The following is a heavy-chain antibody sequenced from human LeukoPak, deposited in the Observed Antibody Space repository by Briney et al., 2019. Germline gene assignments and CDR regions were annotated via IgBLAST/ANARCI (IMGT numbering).Heavy chain of an antibody. CDR3: AKDRYYGSSVNWFDP. J-gene: IGHJ5*02. CDR2: ISGSGGST. Sequence: GGSLRLSCAASGFTFSSYAMSWVRQAPGKGLEWVSAISGSGGSTYYADSVKGRLTISRDNSKNTLYLQMNSLRAEDTAVYYCAKDRYYGSSVNWFDPWGQGTLVTVSS. V-gene: IGHV3-23*01. CDR1: GFTFSSYA. D-gene: IGHD3-22*01.